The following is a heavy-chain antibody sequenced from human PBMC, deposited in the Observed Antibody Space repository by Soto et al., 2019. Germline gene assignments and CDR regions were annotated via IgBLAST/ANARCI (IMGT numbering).Heavy chain of an antibody. CDR2: INGGTGQT. J-gene: IGHJ6*02. D-gene: IGHD1-1*01. V-gene: IGHV1-3*01. CDR3: ARGKVMEENYYYYGLDI. CDR1: GYTFTTYA. Sequence: ASVKVSCKASGYTFTTYATHWVRQAPGQSLEWMGWINGGTGQTKHSQRFQGRVTITRDTSASTAYMELSSLRSEDTAVYYCARGKVMEENYYYYGLDIWGQGTTVTVSS.